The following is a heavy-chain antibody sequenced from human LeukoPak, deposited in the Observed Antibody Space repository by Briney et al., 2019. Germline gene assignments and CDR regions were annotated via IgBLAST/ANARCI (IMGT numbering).Heavy chain of an antibody. CDR3: LRDRVAVTAADSFDY. CDR1: GFTFSSYW. D-gene: IGHD2-21*02. CDR2: IASDGSST. Sequence: GRSLRLSCAASGFTFSSYWMHWVRQTPGKGLEWVSRIASDGSSTRYADSVKGRFTISRDNAKNTLYLQMNSLRVEDTAVYYCLRDRVAVTAADSFDYWGQGTLVTVSS. V-gene: IGHV3-74*01. J-gene: IGHJ4*02.